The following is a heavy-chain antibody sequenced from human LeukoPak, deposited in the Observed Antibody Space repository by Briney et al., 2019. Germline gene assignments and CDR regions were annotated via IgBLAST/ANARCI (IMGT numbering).Heavy chain of an antibody. D-gene: IGHD2-2*02. Sequence: ASVKVSCKASGYTFTGYYMHWVRQAPGQGLEWMGWINPNSGGTNYAQKFQGRVTMTRDTSISTAYMELSRLRSDDTAVCYCARDPRQKELGCYTASNDYWGQGTLVTVSS. CDR3: ARDPRQKELGCYTASNDY. J-gene: IGHJ4*02. CDR1: GYTFTGYY. CDR2: INPNSGGT. V-gene: IGHV1-2*02.